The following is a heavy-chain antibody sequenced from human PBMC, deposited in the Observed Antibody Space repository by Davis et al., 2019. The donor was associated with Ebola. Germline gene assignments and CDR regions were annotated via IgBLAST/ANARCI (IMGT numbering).Heavy chain of an antibody. CDR2: IWYDGSNK. CDR1: GFTFSSYG. V-gene: IGHV3-33*01. D-gene: IGHD2-2*01. CDR3: ARGAPFVVVPAARDFDY. J-gene: IGHJ4*02. Sequence: PGGSLRLSCAASGFTFSSYGMHWVRQAPGKGLEWVAVIWYDGSNKYYADSVKGRFTISRDNSKNTLYLQMNSLRAEDTAVYYCARGAPFVVVPAARDFDYWGQGTLVTVSS.